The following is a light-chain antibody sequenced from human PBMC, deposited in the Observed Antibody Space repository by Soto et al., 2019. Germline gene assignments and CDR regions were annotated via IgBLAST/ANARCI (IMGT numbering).Light chain of an antibody. V-gene: IGLV1-40*01. CDR1: RSNIGANYD. Sequence: QSVVTQPPSVSGAPGQRVTIPCTGSRSNIGANYDVHWYQQFPGTAPKLVIYGNNNRPSGVPDRLSGSQSGTSASLAITGLQLEDEADYYCQSYDSSLSAWVFGGGTQLTVL. CDR3: QSYDSSLSAWV. J-gene: IGLJ2*01. CDR2: GNN.